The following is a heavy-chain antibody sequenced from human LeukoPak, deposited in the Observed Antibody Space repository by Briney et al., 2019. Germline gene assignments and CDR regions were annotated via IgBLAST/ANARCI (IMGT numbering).Heavy chain of an antibody. V-gene: IGHV4-4*02. CDR1: GGSISSSDR. D-gene: IGHD6-13*01. CDR2: MYHSGTT. J-gene: IGHJ4*02. CDR3: AKARYRGSWYDY. Sequence: SETLSLTCAVSGGSISSSDRWRWVRQPPGKGLEWIGDMYHSGTTNYNTTLKSRVTTSIDKSKNQFSLHLSSVTAADTAVYYCAKARYRGSWYDYWGQGILVTVSS.